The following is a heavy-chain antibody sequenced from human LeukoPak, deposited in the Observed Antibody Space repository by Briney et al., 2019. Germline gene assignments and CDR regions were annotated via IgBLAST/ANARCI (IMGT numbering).Heavy chain of an antibody. J-gene: IGHJ4*02. Sequence: PGGSLRLSWAASGFTFSSYSMNWVRQAPGRGLEWISYISSSSSTIYYADSVKGRFTISRDNAKNSLYLQMNSLRAEDTAVYYCARDPHDYGDYEWVPFHYWGQGTLVTVSS. V-gene: IGHV3-48*04. D-gene: IGHD4-17*01. CDR2: ISSSSSTI. CDR3: ARDPHDYGDYEWVPFHY. CDR1: GFTFSSYS.